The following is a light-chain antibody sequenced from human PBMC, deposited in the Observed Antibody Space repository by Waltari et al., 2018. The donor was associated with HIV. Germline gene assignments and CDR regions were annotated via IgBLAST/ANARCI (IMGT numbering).Light chain of an antibody. J-gene: IGKJ2*01. Sequence: DIQMTQSPSTLSASVGTRVTITCRARQTISSRLAWYQQKPGKAPRLLMSKASTLESGVPSTFSGSGSGTQFTLTISSLQPDDFATYYGQQYYSDPYTFGQGTKLEIK. CDR1: QTISSR. V-gene: IGKV1-5*03. CDR2: KAS. CDR3: QQYYSDPYT.